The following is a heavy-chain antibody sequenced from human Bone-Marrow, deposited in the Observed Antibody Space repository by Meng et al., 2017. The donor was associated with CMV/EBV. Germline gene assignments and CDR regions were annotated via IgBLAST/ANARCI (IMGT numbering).Heavy chain of an antibody. CDR3: ARDQGGQVLYDY. CDR1: GYSFTDYY. J-gene: IGHJ4*02. V-gene: IGHV1-2*02. D-gene: IGHD2/OR15-2a*01. Sequence: ASVKVSCKASGYSFTDYYIHWVQQAPGQGLEWMGWINPNSDGTNYAQKFRGRVTVTRDTSISTAYMELTGLRSEDTAMYYCARDQGGQVLYDYWGQGTLVTVSS. CDR2: INPNSDGT.